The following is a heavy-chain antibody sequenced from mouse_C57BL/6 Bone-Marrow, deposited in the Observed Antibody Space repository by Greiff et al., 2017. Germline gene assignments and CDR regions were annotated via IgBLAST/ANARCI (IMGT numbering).Heavy chain of an antibody. CDR3: AREGSSSYYFDY. Sequence: QVQLQQPGAELVMPGASVKLSCKASGYTFTSYWMHWVKQRPGQGLEWIGEIDPSDSYTNYNQKFKGKSTLTVDKSSSTAYMQLSSLTSEYSAVYYCAREGSSSYYFDYWGQGTTLTVSS. CDR2: IDPSDSYT. D-gene: IGHD1-1*01. V-gene: IGHV1-69*01. CDR1: GYTFTSYW. J-gene: IGHJ2*01.